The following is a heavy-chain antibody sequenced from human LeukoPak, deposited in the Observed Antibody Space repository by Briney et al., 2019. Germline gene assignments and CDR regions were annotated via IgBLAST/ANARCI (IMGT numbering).Heavy chain of an antibody. V-gene: IGHV1-24*01. CDR2: FDPEGAQT. Sequence: ASVKVSCKVSGYSLTEVSIHWVRQVPGKGLEWMGGFDPEGAQTIYAPKFQGRVTMTEDTSTDTAYMGLSSLTSEDTAVYYCAKVMGFYFYYMHVWGTGTTVTVSS. CDR1: GYSLTEVS. CDR3: AKVMGFYFYYMHV. J-gene: IGHJ6*03.